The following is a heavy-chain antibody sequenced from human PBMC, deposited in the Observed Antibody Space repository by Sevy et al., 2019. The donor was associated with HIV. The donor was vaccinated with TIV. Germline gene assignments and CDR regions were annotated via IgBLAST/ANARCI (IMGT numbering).Heavy chain of an antibody. CDR1: GYTFTSYG. Sequence: ASVKVSCKASGYTFTSYGISWVRQAPGQGLEWMGWISAYNGNTNYAQKLQGRVTMTTDTSTSTAYMELRSLRSDDTAVYYCARNLLSGGSVYYYYGMDVWGQGTTVTVSS. J-gene: IGHJ6*02. CDR2: ISAYNGNT. V-gene: IGHV1-18*01. CDR3: ARNLLSGGSVYYYYGMDV. D-gene: IGHD2-15*01.